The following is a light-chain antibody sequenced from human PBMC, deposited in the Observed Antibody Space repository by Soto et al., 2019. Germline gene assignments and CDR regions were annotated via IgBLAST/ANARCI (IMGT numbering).Light chain of an antibody. V-gene: IGKV1-27*01. Sequence: DFQMTQSPSSLSASVGDRVTITCRASQGISDHLAWYQHKPGKVPKLLIYETSTLHSGVPSRFSGGGSGTEFTLTISGLQPEDVATYYCQNYNGTPRTFAQGTKVELK. CDR1: QGISDH. J-gene: IGKJ1*01. CDR3: QNYNGTPRT. CDR2: ETS.